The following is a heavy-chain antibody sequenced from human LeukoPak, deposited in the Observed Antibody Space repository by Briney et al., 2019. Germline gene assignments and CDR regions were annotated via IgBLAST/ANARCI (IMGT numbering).Heavy chain of an antibody. CDR2: VYFSGLT. J-gene: IGHJ4*02. Sequence: SETLSLTCTVSGGSVSRGSYYGRWIRQPPGKTLEWLGHVYFSGLTTYNPPLKSRVTISVDTSKNQFSLTLNSVTAAHTPVYYCARQSGVSGSTVDFVYWGQGTLVTVSS. CDR1: GGSVSRGSYY. V-gene: IGHV4-61*01. D-gene: IGHD1-7*01. CDR3: ARQSGVSGSTVDFVY.